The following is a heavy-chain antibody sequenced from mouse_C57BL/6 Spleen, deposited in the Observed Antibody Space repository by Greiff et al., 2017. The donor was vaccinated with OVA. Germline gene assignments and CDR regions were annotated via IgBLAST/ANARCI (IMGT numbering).Heavy chain of an antibody. CDR1: GYTFTSYW. D-gene: IGHD2-4*01. V-gene: IGHV1-72*01. Sequence: QVQLQQPGAELVKPGASVKLSCKASGYTFTSYWMHWVKQRPGRGLEWIGRIDPNSGGTKYNEKFKSKATLTVDKPSSTAYMQLSSLTSEDSAVYYCGREGLYDYDVYFDVWGTGTTVTVSS. J-gene: IGHJ1*03. CDR2: IDPNSGGT. CDR3: GREGLYDYDVYFDV.